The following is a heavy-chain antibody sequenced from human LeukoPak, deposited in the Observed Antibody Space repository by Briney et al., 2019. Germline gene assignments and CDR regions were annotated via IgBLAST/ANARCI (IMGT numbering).Heavy chain of an antibody. Sequence: SETLSLTCVVSDFSISSGFYWGWIRQPPGKGLEWIGSIRHSGSTYYNPSLTSRVTISVDTSKDQFSLKLTSVTAADSAVYYCARQLEYAWGSCRYRAFDLWGHGTMVTVSP. CDR3: ARQLEYAWGSCRYRAFDL. D-gene: IGHD3-16*01. V-gene: IGHV4-38-2*01. J-gene: IGHJ3*01. CDR2: IRHSGST. CDR1: DFSISSGFY.